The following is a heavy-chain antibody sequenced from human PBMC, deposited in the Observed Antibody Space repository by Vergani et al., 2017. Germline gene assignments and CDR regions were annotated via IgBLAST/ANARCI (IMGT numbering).Heavy chain of an antibody. CDR1: GGSFSGYY. J-gene: IGHJ4*02. CDR2: INHSGST. V-gene: IGHV4-34*01. CDR3: ATSAAVAGIDY. Sequence: QVQLQQWGAGLLKPSETLSLTCAVYGGSFSGYYWSWIRQPPGKGLEWIGEINHSGSTNYNPSLKSRVTRSVDTSKNQFSLKLSSVTAADTAVYYCATSAAVAGIDYWGQGTLVTVSS. D-gene: IGHD6-19*01.